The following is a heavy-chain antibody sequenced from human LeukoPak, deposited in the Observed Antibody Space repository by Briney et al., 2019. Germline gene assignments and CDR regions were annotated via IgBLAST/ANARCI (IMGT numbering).Heavy chain of an antibody. Sequence: SETLSLTCTVSGYSISSGYYWGWIRQPPGKGLEWIGSIYHSGSTYYNPSLKSRVTISVDTSKNQFPLKLSSVTAADTAVYYCARWAVVTANYFDYWGQGTLVTVSS. CDR3: ARWAVVTANYFDY. CDR1: GYSISSGYY. V-gene: IGHV4-38-2*02. D-gene: IGHD2-15*01. CDR2: IYHSGST. J-gene: IGHJ4*02.